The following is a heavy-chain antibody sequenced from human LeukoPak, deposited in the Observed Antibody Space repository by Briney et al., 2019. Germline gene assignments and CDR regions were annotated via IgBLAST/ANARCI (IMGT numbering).Heavy chain of an antibody. CDR3: ARDNDSRDPPHFDY. CDR1: GGTFSNYA. D-gene: IGHD3-16*01. CDR2: IIPIFDTA. Sequence: SVKVSCKASGGTFSNYAISWVRQAPRQGLEWMGGIIPIFDTADNAQKFQGRLTITADKSTRTAYVELSSLRSEDTAVYYCARDNDSRDPPHFDYWGQGTLVTVSS. V-gene: IGHV1-69*06. J-gene: IGHJ4*02.